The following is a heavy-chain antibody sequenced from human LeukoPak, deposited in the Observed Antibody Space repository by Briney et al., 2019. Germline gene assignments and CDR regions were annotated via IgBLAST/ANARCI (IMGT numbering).Heavy chain of an antibody. D-gene: IGHD1-14*01. CDR2: MNWISDFK. CDR1: GFNFDDSA. CDR3: AKGPEESWYFDL. Sequence: PGRSLRLSCAASGFNFDDSAIHWVRQAPGKGLEWVSAMNWISDFKAYADSVKGRFTISRDNDKNSVHLQMNSLRPEDIAVYYCAKGPEESWYFDLWGRGTLVTVSS. J-gene: IGHJ2*01. V-gene: IGHV3-9*03.